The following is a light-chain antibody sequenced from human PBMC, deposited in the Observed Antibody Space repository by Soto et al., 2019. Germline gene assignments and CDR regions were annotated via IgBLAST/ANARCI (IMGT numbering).Light chain of an antibody. CDR1: SSDVGGYNY. CDR2: EVS. CDR3: TSYTGSSTPYV. Sequence: QSARTQPASVAGSPGQSVTISCTGTSSDVGGYNYVSWYQQHPGKAPKLMIYEVSYRPSGVSNRFSGSKSGNTASLTISGLQAEDEADYYCTSYTGSSTPYVFGTGTKVTVL. V-gene: IGLV2-14*01. J-gene: IGLJ1*01.